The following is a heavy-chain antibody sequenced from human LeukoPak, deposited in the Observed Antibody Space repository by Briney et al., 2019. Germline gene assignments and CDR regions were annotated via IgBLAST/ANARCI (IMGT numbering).Heavy chain of an antibody. D-gene: IGHD1-26*01. Sequence: PGGSLRLSCAASGFTFSSYSMNWVRQAPGKGLEWVSSISSSSSYIYYADSVEGRFTISRDNAKNSLYLQMNSLRAEDTAVYYCARDVGGSYLFDYWGQGTLVTVSS. CDR2: ISSSSSYI. CDR1: GFTFSSYS. J-gene: IGHJ4*02. CDR3: ARDVGGSYLFDY. V-gene: IGHV3-21*01.